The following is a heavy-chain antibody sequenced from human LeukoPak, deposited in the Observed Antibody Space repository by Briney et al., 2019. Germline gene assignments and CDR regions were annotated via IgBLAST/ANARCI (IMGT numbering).Heavy chain of an antibody. V-gene: IGHV4-59*01. CDR1: GDSMSRYY. J-gene: IGHJ6*03. Sequence: SETLSLTCTLSGDSMSRYYWIWIRQPPGKGLEWIGYVYYSGSTNYKPSLKSRVTISLDTSKHQFSLKLSSVTAADTDVYYCARAYYGDYLYYYYYYMDVWGKGTTVTVSS. CDR3: ARAYYGDYLYYYYYYMDV. CDR2: VYYSGST. D-gene: IGHD4-17*01.